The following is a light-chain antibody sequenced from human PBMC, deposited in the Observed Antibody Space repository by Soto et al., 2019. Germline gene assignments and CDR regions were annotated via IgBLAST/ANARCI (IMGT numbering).Light chain of an antibody. CDR1: QGVRIY. Sequence: EIVMTQSPATLSVYLGERATLSGRGSQGVRIYLAWYQQQPAQAPRLLVYDASNRATGIPARFSGSVSGTDFTPTISSLEPEDFAVYYGQQRSNWPSWTFGQWTKVDTK. CDR2: DAS. J-gene: IGKJ1*01. V-gene: IGKV3-11*01. CDR3: QQRSNWPSWT.